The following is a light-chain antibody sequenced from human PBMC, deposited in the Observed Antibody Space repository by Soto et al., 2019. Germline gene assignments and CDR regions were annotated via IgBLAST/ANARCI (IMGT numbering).Light chain of an antibody. CDR1: QSVGTF. J-gene: IGKJ2*01. CDR2: DPS. V-gene: IGKV3-11*01. CDR3: QQRSDWPPTYT. Sequence: EIVLTQSPATLSLSPGERATLSCRASQSVGTFLAWYQQKPVQAPRLLIHDPSSRATDTPARFSGSGSGTAFTLTIASLEPEDFAVYYCQQRSDWPPTYTFGQGTRLEI.